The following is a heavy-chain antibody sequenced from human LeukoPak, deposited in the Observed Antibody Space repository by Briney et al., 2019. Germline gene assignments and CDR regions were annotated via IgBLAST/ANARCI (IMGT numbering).Heavy chain of an antibody. Sequence: GGSLRLSCVVSGLPFSGYSMNWVRPAPGQGLEWVSFISSGSSFIYYGDSVKGRFTISRDNAKNSLYLQMSSLRADDTAVYYCARGGGHSSNGDFDYWGQGTLVTVSS. CDR2: ISSGSSFI. CDR1: GLPFSGYS. D-gene: IGHD6-13*01. J-gene: IGHJ4*02. V-gene: IGHV3-21*01. CDR3: ARGGGHSSNGDFDY.